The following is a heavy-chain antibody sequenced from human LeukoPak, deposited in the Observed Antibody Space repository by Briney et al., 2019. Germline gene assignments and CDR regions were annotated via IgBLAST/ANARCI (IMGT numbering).Heavy chain of an antibody. CDR2: INAGNGNT. V-gene: IGHV1-3*01. CDR3: ARNYDILTGPGPFDY. Sequence: ASVKVSCKASGYTFTSYAMHWVRQAPGQRLEWMGWINAGNGNTKYSQKFQGRVTITRDTSASTAYMELSGLRSEDTAVYYCARNYDILTGPGPFDYWGQGTLVTVSS. CDR1: GYTFTSYA. D-gene: IGHD3-9*01. J-gene: IGHJ4*02.